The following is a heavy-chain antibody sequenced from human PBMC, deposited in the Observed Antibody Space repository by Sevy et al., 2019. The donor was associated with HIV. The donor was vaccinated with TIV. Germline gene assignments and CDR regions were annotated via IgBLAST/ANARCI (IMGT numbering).Heavy chain of an antibody. CDR1: GYSFTSYW. J-gene: IGHJ4*02. V-gene: IGHV5-51*01. D-gene: IGHD3-22*01. CDR3: ARRYDSSGYYQPYFDY. Sequence: VESLKISCKGSGYSFTSYWIGWVRQMPGKGLKLMGIIYPGHSDTRHSPSFQGQVTISADKSISTAYLQWSSLKASDTAMYYCARRYDSSGYYQPYFDYWGQGTLVTVSS. CDR2: IYPGHSDT.